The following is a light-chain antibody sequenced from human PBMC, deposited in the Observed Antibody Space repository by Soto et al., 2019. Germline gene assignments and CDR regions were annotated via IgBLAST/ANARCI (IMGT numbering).Light chain of an antibody. J-gene: IGLJ1*01. Sequence: QSVLTQPASVSGSPGQSITISCTGTSSDIGTFTYVSWYQQHPGKAPKLLIYEVSDRPSGVSNRFSGSKSGNTASLTISGLQAEDEADYYCSSYRSTFNYVFGTGTKLTVL. CDR1: SSDIGTFTY. CDR2: EVS. CDR3: SSYRSTFNYV. V-gene: IGLV2-14*01.